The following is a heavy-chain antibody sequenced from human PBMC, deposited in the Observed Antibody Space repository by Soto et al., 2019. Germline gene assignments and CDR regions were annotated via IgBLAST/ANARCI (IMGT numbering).Heavy chain of an antibody. D-gene: IGHD3-10*01. CDR3: AREAGSFDY. CDR2: INAGNWNT. J-gene: IGHJ4*02. V-gene: IGHV1-3*01. CDR1: GYTFSNFA. Sequence: QVQLVQSGAEVKKPGASVKVSCKASGYTFSNFAMHWVRQAPGQRLEWMGWINAGNWNTKYSHKFQGRVTITRDTSASTAYMELSSLRSEDTAVYYCAREAGSFDYWGQGTLVTVYS.